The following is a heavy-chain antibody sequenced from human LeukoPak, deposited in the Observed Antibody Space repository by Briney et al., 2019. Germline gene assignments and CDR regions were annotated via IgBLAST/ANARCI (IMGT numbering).Heavy chain of an antibody. Sequence: GGSLRLSCAASGFTFSRYSMNWVRQAPGKGLEWVSSISSSSRYIYYADSVKGRFTISRDNAKNSLYLQMNSLRAEDTAVYYCARVEGDCSGGSCYYYYAMDVWGQGTTVTVSS. CDR3: ARVEGDCSGGSCYYYYAMDV. V-gene: IGHV3-21*01. J-gene: IGHJ6*02. D-gene: IGHD2-15*01. CDR2: ISSSSRYI. CDR1: GFTFSRYS.